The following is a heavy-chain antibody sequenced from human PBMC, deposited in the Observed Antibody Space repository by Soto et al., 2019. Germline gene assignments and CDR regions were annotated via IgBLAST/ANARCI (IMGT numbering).Heavy chain of an antibody. CDR3: ARHHGVGYGDGLYFDY. J-gene: IGHJ4*02. Sequence: SETLSLTCTVSGGSISSYYWSWIRQPPGKGLEWIGYIYYSGSTNYNPSLKSRVTISVDTSKNQFSLKLSSVTAADTAVYYCARHHGVGYGDGLYFDYWGQGTLVTVSS. V-gene: IGHV4-59*08. CDR2: IYYSGST. CDR1: GGSISSYY. D-gene: IGHD4-17*01.